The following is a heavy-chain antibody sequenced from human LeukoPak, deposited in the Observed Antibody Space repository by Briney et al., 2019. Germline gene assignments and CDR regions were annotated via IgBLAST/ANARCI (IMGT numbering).Heavy chain of an antibody. CDR2: IYYSVST. D-gene: IGHD1-7*01. CDR3: ARENWNYAEGYYYYYMDV. Sequence: SETLSLTCTVSGGSISSSIYYWGWIRQPPGKGLEWIGSIYYSVSTYYNPSLKSRVTISVDTSKNQFSMKLSSVTAADTAVYYCARENWNYAEGYYYYYMDVWGKGTTVTVSS. J-gene: IGHJ6*03. V-gene: IGHV4-39*07. CDR1: GGSISSSIYY.